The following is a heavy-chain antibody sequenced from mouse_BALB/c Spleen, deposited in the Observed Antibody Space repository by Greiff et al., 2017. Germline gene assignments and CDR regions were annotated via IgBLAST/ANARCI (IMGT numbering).Heavy chain of an antibody. CDR3: APYDYDFPFAY. CDR2: IDPANGNT. Sequence: EVKLQQPGAELVKPGASVKLSCKASGYTFTSYWMHWVKQRPEQGLEWIGRIDPANGNTKYDPKFQGKATITADTSSNTAYLQLSSLTSEDTAVYYCAPYDYDFPFAYWGQGTLVTVSA. D-gene: IGHD2-4*01. CDR1: GYTFTSYW. V-gene: IGHV14-3*02. J-gene: IGHJ3*01.